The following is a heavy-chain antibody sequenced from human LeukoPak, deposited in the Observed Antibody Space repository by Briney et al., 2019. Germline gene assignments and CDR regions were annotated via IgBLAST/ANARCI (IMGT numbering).Heavy chain of an antibody. CDR2: ISGSGGST. J-gene: IGHJ4*02. D-gene: IGHD2-2*01. Sequence: GGSLRLSCAASGFTFSSYAMSWVRQAPGKGLEWVSAISGSGGSTYYADSVKGRFTISRDNSKNTLYLQMNSLRAEDTAVYYCAKDFSDIVVVPAAPGYWGQGTLVTVSS. CDR3: AKDFSDIVVVPAAPGY. V-gene: IGHV3-23*01. CDR1: GFTFSSYA.